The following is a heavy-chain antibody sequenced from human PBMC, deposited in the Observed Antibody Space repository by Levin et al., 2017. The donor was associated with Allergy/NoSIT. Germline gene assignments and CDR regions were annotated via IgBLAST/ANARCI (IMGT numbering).Heavy chain of an antibody. Sequence: ASVKVSCKASGYTFTSYGISWVRQAPGQGLEWMGWISAYNGNTNYAQKLQGRVTMTTDTSTSTAYMELRSLRSDDKAVYYCERDMVGYCSSTSCPFDYWGQGTLVTVSS. CDR2: ISAYNGNT. CDR3: ERDMVGYCSSTSCPFDY. J-gene: IGHJ4*02. V-gene: IGHV1-18*04. D-gene: IGHD2-2*01. CDR1: GYTFTSYG.